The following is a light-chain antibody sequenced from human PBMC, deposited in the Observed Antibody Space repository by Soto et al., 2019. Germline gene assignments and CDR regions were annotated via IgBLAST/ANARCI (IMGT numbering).Light chain of an antibody. CDR2: EVS. CDR3: SSYTSSSTYV. V-gene: IGLV2-18*02. CDR1: SSDVGHYNS. J-gene: IGLJ1*01. Sequence: QSVLTQPPSASGSPGQSVTISCTGTSSDVGHYNSVSWYQQPPGTAPKLIIYEVSNRPSGVPDRFSGSKSGNTASLTISGLQAEDEADYYCSSYTSSSTYVFGTGTKVTVL.